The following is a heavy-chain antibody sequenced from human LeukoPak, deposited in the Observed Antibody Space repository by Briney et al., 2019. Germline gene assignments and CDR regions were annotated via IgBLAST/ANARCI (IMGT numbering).Heavy chain of an antibody. CDR1: GGSFSGYY. CDR3: ARRSVGWFRLTSYYFDY. CDR2: INHSGST. V-gene: IGHV4-34*01. Sequence: SETLSLTCAVYGGSFSGYYWSWIRQPPGKGLEWIGEINHSGSTNYNPSLKSRVTISVDTSKNQFSLKLSSMTAADTSVYYCARRSVGWFRLTSYYFDYWRQGTLVTVSS. D-gene: IGHD2-15*01. J-gene: IGHJ4*02.